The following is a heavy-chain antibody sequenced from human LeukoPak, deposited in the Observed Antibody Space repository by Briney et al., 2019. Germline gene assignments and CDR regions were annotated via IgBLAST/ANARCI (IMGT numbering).Heavy chain of an antibody. V-gene: IGHV4-34*01. J-gene: IGHJ5*02. CDR2: INHSGST. D-gene: IGHD2-2*01. Sequence: SETLSLTCAVYGGSFSGYYWSWIRQPPGKGLEWIGEINHSGSTNYNPSLKSRVTISVDTSKNQFSLKLSSVTAADTAVYYCARGRFLYCSSTSCYGGRWFDPWGQGTLVTVSS. CDR1: GGSFSGYY. CDR3: ARGRFLYCSSTSCYGGRWFDP.